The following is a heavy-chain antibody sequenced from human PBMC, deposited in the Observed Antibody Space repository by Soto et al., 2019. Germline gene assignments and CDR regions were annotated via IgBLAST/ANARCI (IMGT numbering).Heavy chain of an antibody. CDR3: ARQKDSWFYGMDV. Sequence: SETLSLTCAVYGGSSSAYYWSWIRQPPGKGLEWIGQISHSGATDYNPSHKSRVSISGDTSKNQFSLILTSVTAADTAVYYCARQKDSWFYGMDVWGQGTTVTVS. CDR1: GGSSSAYY. CDR2: ISHSGAT. J-gene: IGHJ6*02. V-gene: IGHV4-34*01. D-gene: IGHD3-10*01.